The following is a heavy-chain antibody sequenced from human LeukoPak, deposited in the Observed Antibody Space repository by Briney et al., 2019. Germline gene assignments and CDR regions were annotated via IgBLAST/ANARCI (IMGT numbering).Heavy chain of an antibody. J-gene: IGHJ6*03. V-gene: IGHV3-48*03. Sequence: GGSLRLSCAASGFTFSSYEMNRVRQAPGKGLEWVSYISSSGSTIYYADSVKGRFTISRDNSKNTVYLQMNSLRAEDTAVYYCAKVMKGSERLTMVRGVIIKTAGLYYMDVWGKGTTVTVSS. CDR1: GFTFSSYE. D-gene: IGHD3-10*01. CDR3: AKVMKGSERLTMVRGVIIKTAGLYYMDV. CDR2: ISSSGSTI.